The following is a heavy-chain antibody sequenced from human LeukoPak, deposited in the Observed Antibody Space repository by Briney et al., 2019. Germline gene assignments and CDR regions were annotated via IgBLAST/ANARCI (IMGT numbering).Heavy chain of an antibody. CDR3: ARNYYDSSGPFDY. V-gene: IGHV4-61*02. CDR1: GGSISSGSYY. D-gene: IGHD3-22*01. CDR2: IYTSGST. Sequence: ASETLSLTCTVSGGSISSGSYYWSWIRQPAGKGLEWIGRIYTSGSTNYNPSLKSRVTISVDTSKNQFSLKLSSVTAADTAVYYCARNYYDSSGPFDYWGQGTLVTVSS. J-gene: IGHJ4*02.